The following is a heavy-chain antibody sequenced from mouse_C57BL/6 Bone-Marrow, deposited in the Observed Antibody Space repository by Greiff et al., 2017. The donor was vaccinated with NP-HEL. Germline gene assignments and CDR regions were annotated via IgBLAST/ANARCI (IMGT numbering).Heavy chain of an antibody. Sequence: EVHLVESGPGLVKPSQSLSLTCSVTGYSITSGYYWNWIRQFPGNKLEWMGYISYDGSNNYNPSLKNRISITRDTSKNQFFLKLNSVTTEDTATYYCASGYGYLYAMDYWGQGTSVTVSS. CDR2: ISYDGSN. D-gene: IGHD2-2*01. CDR1: GYSITSGYY. V-gene: IGHV3-6*01. CDR3: ASGYGYLYAMDY. J-gene: IGHJ4*01.